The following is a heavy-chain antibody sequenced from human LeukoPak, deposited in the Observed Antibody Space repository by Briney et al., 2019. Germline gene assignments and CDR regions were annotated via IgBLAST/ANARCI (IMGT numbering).Heavy chain of an antibody. CDR2: ISSSGSTI. CDR1: GFTFSDYY. D-gene: IGHD2-15*01. V-gene: IGHV3-11*01. Sequence: PGGSLRLSCAASGFTFSDYYMSWIRQAPGKGLEWVSYISSSGSTIYYADSVKGRFTISRDNAQNSLYLQMNSLRAEDTAVYYCAGAAWWPPGVDYWGQGTLCTVSS. J-gene: IGHJ4*02. CDR3: AGAAWWPPGVDY.